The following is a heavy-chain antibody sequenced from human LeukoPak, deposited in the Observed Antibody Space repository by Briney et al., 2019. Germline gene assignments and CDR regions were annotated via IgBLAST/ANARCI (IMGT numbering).Heavy chain of an antibody. CDR3: AKETRSGYSYADY. D-gene: IGHD3-22*01. Sequence: PGGSLRLSCAASGFTFSSYAMSWVRQAPGKGLDWVSGISASGGSTYYADSVKGRFTISRDNSKNTLYLQMNSLRAEDTAIYYCAKETRSGYSYADYWGQGTLVTVSS. CDR2: ISASGGST. V-gene: IGHV3-23*01. CDR1: GFTFSSYA. J-gene: IGHJ4*02.